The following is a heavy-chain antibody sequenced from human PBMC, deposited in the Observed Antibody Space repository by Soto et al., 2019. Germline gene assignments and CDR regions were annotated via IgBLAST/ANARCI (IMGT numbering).Heavy chain of an antibody. Sequence: SVTLSLTCAVSGGSVSGSYYYWAWLRQSPGKAPEWSGSVFHTGFTSSNPSLESRVSVSVDTSKSQFSLKLSAVTASDTAVYYCATSQKGYNWNYFDHWGQGALVTVSS. D-gene: IGHD1-1*01. J-gene: IGHJ4*02. CDR3: ATSQKGYNWNYFDH. CDR1: GGSVSGSYYY. CDR2: VFHTGFT. V-gene: IGHV4-39*01.